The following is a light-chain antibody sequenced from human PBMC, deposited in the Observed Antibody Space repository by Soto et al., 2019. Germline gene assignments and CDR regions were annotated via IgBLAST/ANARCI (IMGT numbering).Light chain of an antibody. V-gene: IGKV3-15*01. Sequence: EIVMTQSPATLSVSPGERATLSCRASQSVSSNLAWYQQKPGQAPRLLIHGAPTRATGIPARFSGSGSGTEFTLTISSLQSEDFAVYYCQQYNNWQGTFGQGTKVDIK. CDR1: QSVSSN. J-gene: IGKJ1*01. CDR2: GAP. CDR3: QQYNNWQGT.